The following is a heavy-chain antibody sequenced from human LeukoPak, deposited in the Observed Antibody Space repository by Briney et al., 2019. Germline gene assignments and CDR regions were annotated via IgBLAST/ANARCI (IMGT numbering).Heavy chain of an antibody. V-gene: IGHV4-59*01. J-gene: IGHJ4*02. Sequence: KASETLSLTCTVSGASISSYYWSWIRQPPGKGLEWIGYIYYSGSTSYNPALKSRVTISEDTSKNQISLKLSSVTAADTAVYYCARVRGYYDSSGYDYWGQGTLVTVSS. CDR1: GASISSYY. CDR2: IYYSGST. CDR3: ARVRGYYDSSGYDY. D-gene: IGHD3-22*01.